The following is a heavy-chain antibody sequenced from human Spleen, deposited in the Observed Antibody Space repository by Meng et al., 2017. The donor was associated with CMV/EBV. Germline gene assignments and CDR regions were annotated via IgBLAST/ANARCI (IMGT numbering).Heavy chain of an antibody. CDR3: AREPKQWLVQSDY. CDR2: INPNSGGT. CDR1: GSTFTGYY. J-gene: IGHJ4*02. V-gene: IGHV1-2*02. D-gene: IGHD6-19*01. Sequence: QGRLVHSGAEVKKPGAPVTVSCKASGSTFTGYYMHGVRQAPGKGLEWLGWINPNSGGTNYAQKFQGRVTMTRDTSISTAYMELSRLRSDDTAVYYCAREPKQWLVQSDYWGQGTLVTVSS.